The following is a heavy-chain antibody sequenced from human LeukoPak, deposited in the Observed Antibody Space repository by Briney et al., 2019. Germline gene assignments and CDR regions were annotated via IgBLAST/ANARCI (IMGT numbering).Heavy chain of an antibody. V-gene: IGHV3-30*02. CDR1: GFTFSSYG. CDR2: IRYDGSNK. J-gene: IGHJ4*02. Sequence: GGSLRLSCAASGFTFSSYGMHWVRQAPGKGLEWVAFIRYDGSNKYYADSVKGRFTISRDNSKNTLYLQMNSLRAEDTAVYYCAKGARRFGELAAIDYWGQGTLVTVSS. D-gene: IGHD3-10*01. CDR3: AKGARRFGELAAIDY.